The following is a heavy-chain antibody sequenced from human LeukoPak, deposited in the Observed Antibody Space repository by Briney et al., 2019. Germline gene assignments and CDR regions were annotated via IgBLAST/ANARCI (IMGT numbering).Heavy chain of an antibody. CDR1: GGSISSYY. CDR3: ARVLKGVWFGELSRYNWFDP. Sequence: SETLSLTCTVSGGSISSYYWSWIRQPAGKGLEWIGYIYYSGSTYYNPSLKSRVTISVDTSKNQFSLKLSSVTAADTAVYYCARVLKGVWFGELSRYNWFDPWGQGTLVTVSS. D-gene: IGHD3-10*01. CDR2: IYYSGST. J-gene: IGHJ5*02. V-gene: IGHV4-59*06.